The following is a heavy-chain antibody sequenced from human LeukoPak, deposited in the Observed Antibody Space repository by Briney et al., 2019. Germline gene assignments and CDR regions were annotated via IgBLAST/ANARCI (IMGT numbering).Heavy chain of an antibody. CDR2: ISASGDST. J-gene: IGHJ4*02. Sequence: GGSLRLSCAASGFTFSSYWMHWVRQAPGKGLVWVSGISASGDSTYYADSVKGRFTISRDNPKNTLYLQMNSLRAEDTAVYYCAKMPVSYSSGWSTFDYWGQGNLVTVSS. CDR3: AKMPVSYSSGWSTFDY. CDR1: GFTFSSYW. V-gene: IGHV3-23*01. D-gene: IGHD6-19*01.